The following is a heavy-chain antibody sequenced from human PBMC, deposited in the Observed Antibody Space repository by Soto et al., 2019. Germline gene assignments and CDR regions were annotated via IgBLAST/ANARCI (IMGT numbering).Heavy chain of an antibody. J-gene: IGHJ4*02. V-gene: IGHV4-39*01. CDR3: ERNEAGWNFDS. CDR1: RGSISSGTNY. D-gene: IGHD6-25*01. CDR2: IYYSGST. Sequence: SETLSLTCTVSRGSISSGTNYWAWIRQPPGKGLEWIANIYYSGSTFYNPSLKSRVTISLDTSKNQFSLKLRSVTAADTAVYYCERNEAGWNFDSWGQGNLVTVSS.